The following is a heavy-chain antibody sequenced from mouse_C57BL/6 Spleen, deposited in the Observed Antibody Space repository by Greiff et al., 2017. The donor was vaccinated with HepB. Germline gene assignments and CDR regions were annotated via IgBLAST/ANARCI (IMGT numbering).Heavy chain of an antibody. J-gene: IGHJ4*01. Sequence: VQLQQSGAELVRPGTSVKVSCKASGYAFTNYLIEWVKQRPGQGLEWIGVINPGSGGTNYNEKFKGKATLTADKSSSTAYMQLSSLTSEDSAVYFCASSITTVLDYWGQGTSVTVSS. CDR1: GYAFTNYL. D-gene: IGHD1-1*01. CDR3: ASSITTVLDY. V-gene: IGHV1-54*01. CDR2: INPGSGGT.